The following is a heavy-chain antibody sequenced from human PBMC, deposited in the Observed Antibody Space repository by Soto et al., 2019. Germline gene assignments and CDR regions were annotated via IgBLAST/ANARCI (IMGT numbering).Heavy chain of an antibody. D-gene: IGHD3-22*01. J-gene: IGHJ5*02. V-gene: IGHV1-69*06. CDR3: ASDPWPHFGNCDSSVWFDT. Sequence: QVQLVQSGAEVKKPGSSVKVSCKASGGSFTSYAFGWVRQAPGQGLEWVGVIMPIFGTRKYAQKFQGGVTIAADRSTSTAYLNLSGLTSADTAVYFCASDPWPHFGNCDSSVWFDTWGQGTLVIVSS. CDR1: GGSFTSYA. CDR2: IMPIFGTR.